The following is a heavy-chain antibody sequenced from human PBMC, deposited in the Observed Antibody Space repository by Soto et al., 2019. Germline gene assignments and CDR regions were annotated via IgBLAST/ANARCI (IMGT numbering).Heavy chain of an antibody. CDR2: INAGNGNT. CDR3: AREVLYGDFLYYFDY. D-gene: IGHD4-17*01. Sequence: QVQLVQSGADVKKPGASVKVSCKASGYTFTSYAMHWVRQAPGQRLEWMGWINAGNGNTKYSQKFQGRVTITRDSSASTAYMELSSLRSEDTAVYYCAREVLYGDFLYYFDYWGQGTLVTVSS. V-gene: IGHV1-3*01. CDR1: GYTFTSYA. J-gene: IGHJ4*02.